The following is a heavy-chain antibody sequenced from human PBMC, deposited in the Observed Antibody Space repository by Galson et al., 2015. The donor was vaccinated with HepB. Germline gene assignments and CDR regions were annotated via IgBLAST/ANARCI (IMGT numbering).Heavy chain of an antibody. CDR2: ISSSGNNI. CDR1: KFPFSDYY. V-gene: IGHV3-11*01. J-gene: IGHJ5*02. CDR3: ARAALGWFDP. Sequence: LRLSCAASKFPFSDYYMSWIRQAPGKGLEWISYISSSGNNIYYADSVKGRFTISRDNAKKSLYLQMNSLRAEDTAVYYCARAALGWFDPWGQGTLVTVSS. D-gene: IGHD6-25*01.